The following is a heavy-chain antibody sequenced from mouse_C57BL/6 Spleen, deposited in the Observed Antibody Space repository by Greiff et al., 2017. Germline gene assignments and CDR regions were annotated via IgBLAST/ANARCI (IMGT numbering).Heavy chain of an antibody. V-gene: IGHV5-17*01. J-gene: IGHJ1*03. D-gene: IGHD1-1*01. CDR3: ARTDYYYGSSLHWYFDV. CDR1: GFTFSDYG. Sequence: EVKLVESGGGLVKPGGSLKLSCAASGFTFSDYGMHWVRQAPEKGLEWVAYISSGSSTISYADTVKGRFTISRDNAKNTLFLQMTSLRSEDTAMYYCARTDYYYGSSLHWYFDVWGTGTTVTVSS. CDR2: ISSGSSTI.